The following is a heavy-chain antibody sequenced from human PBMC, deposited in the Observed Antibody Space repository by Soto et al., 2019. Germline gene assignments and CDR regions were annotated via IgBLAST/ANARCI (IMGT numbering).Heavy chain of an antibody. D-gene: IGHD3-22*01. Sequence: GGSLRLSCAASGFTFNSYAMSWVRQAPGKGLEWVSGISGSGGSTYYADSVKGRFTISRDNSKNTLYLQMNSLRAEDTAVYYCAKDTLSSGYPRPFDYWGQGTLVTVSS. CDR1: GFTFNSYA. CDR3: AKDTLSSGYPRPFDY. CDR2: ISGSGGST. J-gene: IGHJ4*02. V-gene: IGHV3-23*01.